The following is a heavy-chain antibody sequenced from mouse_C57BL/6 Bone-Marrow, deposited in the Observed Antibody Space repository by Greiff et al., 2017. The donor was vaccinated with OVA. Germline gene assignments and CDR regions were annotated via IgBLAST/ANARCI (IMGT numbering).Heavy chain of an antibody. Sequence: VQLQQSGAELVRPGASVKLSCTASGFNIKDYYMHWVKQRPEQGLEWIGRIDPEDGDTEYAPKFQGKATMTADTSSNTAYLQLSSLTSEHTAVYYCTLYYYGSSYVSFDVWGTGTTVTVSS. J-gene: IGHJ1*03. D-gene: IGHD1-1*01. CDR2: IDPEDGDT. V-gene: IGHV14-1*01. CDR1: GFNIKDYY. CDR3: TLYYYGSSYVSFDV.